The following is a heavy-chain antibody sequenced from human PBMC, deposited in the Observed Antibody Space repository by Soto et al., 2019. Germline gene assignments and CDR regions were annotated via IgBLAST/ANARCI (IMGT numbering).Heavy chain of an antibody. CDR3: ARDLNSSWYYYYYGMDV. Sequence: GGSLRLSCAASGFTFSSYAMHWVRQAPGKGLEWVAVISYDGSNKYYADSVKGRFTISRDNSKNTLYLQMNSLRAEDTAVYYCARDLNSSWYYYYYGMDVWGQGTTVTVSS. J-gene: IGHJ6*02. D-gene: IGHD6-13*01. CDR2: ISYDGSNK. V-gene: IGHV3-30-3*01. CDR1: GFTFSSYA.